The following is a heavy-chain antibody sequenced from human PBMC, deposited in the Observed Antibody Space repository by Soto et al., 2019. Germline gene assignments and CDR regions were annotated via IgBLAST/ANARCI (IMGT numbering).Heavy chain of an antibody. Sequence: ASVKVSCKASGYTFTSYYMHWVRQAPGQGLEWMGIINPSGGSTSYAQKFQGRVTMTRYTSTSTVYMELSSLRSEDTAVYYCARDYYCSSTSCYSWQQLAPDYWGQGTLVTVSS. CDR2: INPSGGST. CDR3: ARDYYCSSTSCYSWQQLAPDY. J-gene: IGHJ4*02. CDR1: GYTFTSYY. V-gene: IGHV1-46*01. D-gene: IGHD2-2*01.